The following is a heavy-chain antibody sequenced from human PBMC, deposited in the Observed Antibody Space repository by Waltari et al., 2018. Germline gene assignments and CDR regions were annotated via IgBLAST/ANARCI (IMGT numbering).Heavy chain of an antibody. CDR3: ARISIVAAN. CDR1: GFTFRYHF. J-gene: IGHJ4*02. V-gene: IGHV3-72*01. CDR2: ARGKANSYST. Sequence: EVQLVESGGGLVQPGGSLRLSCAASGFTFRYHFFDCVRQAPGKGLEWVGRARGKANSYSTEYAASVKDRFTISRDDSRNSVYLQMNSLKTEDTAVYYCARISIVAANWGQGTLVTVSS. D-gene: IGHD5-12*01.